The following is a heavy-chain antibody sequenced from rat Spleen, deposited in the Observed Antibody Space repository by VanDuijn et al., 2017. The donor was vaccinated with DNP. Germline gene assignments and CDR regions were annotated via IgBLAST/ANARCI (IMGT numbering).Heavy chain of an antibody. CDR1: GYTLTSYY. V-gene: IGHV1-43*01. Sequence: QVQLQQSGAELAKPGSSVKISCKASGYTLTSYYLTWIKQTTGQGLEYIGYINTGNGGTTYNTKFKGKATLTVDKSSSTAFMLLSSLTPDDSAVYYCARPQLVQWPYWFFDFWGPGTMVTVSS. CDR2: INTGNGGT. J-gene: IGHJ1*01. D-gene: IGHD3-8*01. CDR3: ARPQLVQWPYWFFDF.